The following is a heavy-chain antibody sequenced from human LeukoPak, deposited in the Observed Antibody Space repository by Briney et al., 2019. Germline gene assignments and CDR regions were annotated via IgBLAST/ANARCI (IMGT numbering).Heavy chain of an antibody. Sequence: GGSLRLSCAASGFTFSSYAMSWVRQAPGKGLEWVSAISGSGGSTYYADSVKGRFTISRDNSKNTLYLQMNSLRAEDTAVYYCANTQGQWLVPFDYWGQGSLVTVSS. V-gene: IGHV3-23*01. J-gene: IGHJ4*02. CDR1: GFTFSSYA. CDR3: ANTQGQWLVPFDY. D-gene: IGHD6-19*01. CDR2: ISGSGGST.